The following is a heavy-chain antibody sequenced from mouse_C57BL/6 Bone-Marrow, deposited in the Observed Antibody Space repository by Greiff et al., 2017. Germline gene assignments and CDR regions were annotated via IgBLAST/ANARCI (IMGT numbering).Heavy chain of an antibody. D-gene: IGHD1-1*01. CDR1: GFTFSDYG. CDR3: ARPYYGFYAMDY. J-gene: IGHJ4*01. CDR2: ISSGSSTI. Sequence: EVHLVESGGGLVKPGGSLTLSCAASGFTFSDYGMHWVRQAPEKGLEWVAYISSGSSTIYYADTVKGRFTISRDNAKNTLFLQMTSLRSEDTAMYYCARPYYGFYAMDYWGQGTSVTVSS. V-gene: IGHV5-17*01.